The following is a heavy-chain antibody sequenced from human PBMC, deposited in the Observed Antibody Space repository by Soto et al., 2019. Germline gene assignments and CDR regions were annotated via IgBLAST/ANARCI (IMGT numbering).Heavy chain of an antibody. J-gene: IGHJ4*02. Sequence: EMQLLESGGGLVQPGGSLRLSCAASGFTFSNYAMIWVRQAPGKGLEWVSDISSSGSGTYYAGSVKGRFTISRDNSKNSLYLQMNRLRVEDTAVYYCAKSESGSTSWWGQGTLVTVSS. CDR2: ISSSGSGT. CDR1: GFTFSNYA. CDR3: AKSESGSTSW. V-gene: IGHV3-23*01. D-gene: IGHD3-10*01.